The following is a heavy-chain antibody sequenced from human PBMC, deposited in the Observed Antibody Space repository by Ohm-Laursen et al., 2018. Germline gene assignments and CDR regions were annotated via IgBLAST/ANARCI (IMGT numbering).Heavy chain of an antibody. CDR3: ARNSSTWGRSVDY. Sequence: GSLRLSCTASGFTFSSFGMNWVRQAPGKGLEWVSYIGSISSVTYYGDSVKGRFTVSRDNAKNSLFLQMNSLRAEDTAVYYCARNSSTWGRSVDYWGQGALVTVSS. D-gene: IGHD2-2*01. V-gene: IGHV3-48*03. CDR2: IGSISSVT. CDR1: GFTFSSFG. J-gene: IGHJ4*02.